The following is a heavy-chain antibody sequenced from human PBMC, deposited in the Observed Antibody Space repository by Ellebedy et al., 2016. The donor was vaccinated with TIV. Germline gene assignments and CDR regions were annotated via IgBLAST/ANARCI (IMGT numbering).Heavy chain of an antibody. V-gene: IGHV4-39*01. CDR3: ARTDPWQPIDD. CDR1: GGPVSSTRYY. D-gene: IGHD2-21*02. J-gene: IGHJ4*02. CDR2: VYYSGSP. Sequence: MPSETLSLTCSVSGGPVSSTRYYWAWIRQRQGKGLEYIGSVYYSGSPYYNPSFKSRVTLSADTSKNQFSLNLRTVTAADTAVYYCARTDPWQPIDDWGQGTLVTVSS.